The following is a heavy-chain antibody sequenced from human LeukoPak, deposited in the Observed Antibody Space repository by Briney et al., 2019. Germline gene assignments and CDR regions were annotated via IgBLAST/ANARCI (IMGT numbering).Heavy chain of an antibody. V-gene: IGHV4-34*01. CDR2: INHSGST. D-gene: IGHD6-6*01. CDR1: GGSFSGYY. J-gene: IGHJ5*02. CDR3: TRGPGRKYSSSPTINWFDP. Sequence: PSETLSLTRVVYGGSFSGYYWSWIRQPPGKGLEWIGEINHSGSTNYNPSLKSRVTISVDTSKNQFSLKLSSVTAADTAVYYCTRGPGRKYSSSPTINWFDPWGQGNLVTVSS.